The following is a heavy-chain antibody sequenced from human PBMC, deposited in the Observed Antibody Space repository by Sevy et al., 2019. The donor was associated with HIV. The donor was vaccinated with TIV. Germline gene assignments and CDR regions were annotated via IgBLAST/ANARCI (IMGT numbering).Heavy chain of an antibody. CDR3: ARGSTYYYDDSGYSTRGDAFDI. CDR2: IYTGGST. J-gene: IGHJ3*02. CDR1: GFTVSSNY. D-gene: IGHD3-22*01. V-gene: IGHV3-53*01. Sequence: GGSLRLSCAASGFTVSSNYMTWVRQAPGKGLEWVSVIYTGGSTYYAESVKGRFTISRDNSKNTVYLRMNSLRAEDPAVYYCARGSTYYYDDSGYSTRGDAFDIWGQGTMVTVSS.